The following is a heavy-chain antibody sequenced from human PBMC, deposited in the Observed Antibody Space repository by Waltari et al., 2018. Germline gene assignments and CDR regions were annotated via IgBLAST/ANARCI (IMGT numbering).Heavy chain of an antibody. J-gene: IGHJ4*02. Sequence: QVQLVESGGGVVQPGRSLRLSCAASGFTFSRYAMHWVRQAPGKGVGWGAVISYDGSIKNYADSVNGRFTISRDNSKNTRYLQMNSLRAEDTAVYYCASSYDYYDCSRLNYWGQGTLVTVSS. CDR2: ISYDGSIK. V-gene: IGHV3-30-3*01. D-gene: IGHD3-3*01. CDR1: GFTFSRYA. CDR3: ASSYDYYDCSRLNY.